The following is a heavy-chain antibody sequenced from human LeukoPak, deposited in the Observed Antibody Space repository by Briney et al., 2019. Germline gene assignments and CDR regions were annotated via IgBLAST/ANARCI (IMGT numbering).Heavy chain of an antibody. CDR1: GYTFTSYD. CDR3: ARGGYSSGWSP. Sequence: ASVKVSCKASGYTFTSYDINWVRQATGQGLEWMGWMNTNSGNTGYAQKFQGRVTMTRDTSINTAYMELSSLTSEDTAVYYCARGGYSSGWSPWGQGTLVTVSS. V-gene: IGHV1-8*01. CDR2: MNTNSGNT. J-gene: IGHJ5*02. D-gene: IGHD6-19*01.